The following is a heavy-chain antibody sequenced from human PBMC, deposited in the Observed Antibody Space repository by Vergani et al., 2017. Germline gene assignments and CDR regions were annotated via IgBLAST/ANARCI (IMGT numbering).Heavy chain of an antibody. V-gene: IGHV1-69*01. CDR3: ASSPCSGGSCYYLYYYYYMDV. Sequence: QVQLVQSGAEVNKPGSSVKVSCKASGGTFSSYAISWVRQAPGQGLEWMGGIIPIFGTANYAQKFQGRVTITADESTSTAYMELSSLRSEDTAVYYCASSPCSGGSCYYLYYYYYMDVWGKGTTVTVSS. CDR2: IIPIFGTA. D-gene: IGHD2-15*01. CDR1: GGTFSSYA. J-gene: IGHJ6*03.